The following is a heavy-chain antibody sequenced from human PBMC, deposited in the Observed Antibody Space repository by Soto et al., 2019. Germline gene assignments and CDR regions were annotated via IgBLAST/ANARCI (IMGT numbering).Heavy chain of an antibody. D-gene: IGHD3-10*01. CDR2: IYSGGYT. CDR1: GFTVSNNY. CDR3: GTPPGGGGY. V-gene: IGHV3-53*01. Sequence: EVQLVESGGGLIQPGGSLRLSCAVSGFTVSNNYMSWVRQAPGKGLEGVSVIYSGGYTAYGDSVKGRFTISRDNSKNTLFLQRTSLGRDAPALYYCGTPPGGGGYWGQGTLVTVSS. J-gene: IGHJ4*02.